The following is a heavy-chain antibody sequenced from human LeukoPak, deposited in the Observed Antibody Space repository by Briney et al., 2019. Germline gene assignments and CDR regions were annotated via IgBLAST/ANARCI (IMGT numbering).Heavy chain of an antibody. CDR2: IYYSGST. Sequence: SETLSLTCTVSGGSISSYYWSWTRQPPGKGLEWIGYIYYSGSTNYNPSLKSRVTISVDTSKNQFSLKLSSVTAADTAVYYCARPPEYSSSWADAFDIWGQGTMVAVSS. V-gene: IGHV4-59*08. J-gene: IGHJ3*02. CDR1: GGSISSYY. CDR3: ARPPEYSSSWADAFDI. D-gene: IGHD6-13*01.